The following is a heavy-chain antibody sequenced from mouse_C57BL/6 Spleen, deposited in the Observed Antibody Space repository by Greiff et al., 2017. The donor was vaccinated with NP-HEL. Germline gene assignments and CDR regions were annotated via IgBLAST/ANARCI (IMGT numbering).Heavy chain of an antibody. V-gene: IGHV1-4*01. D-gene: IGHD1-1*01. CDR1: GYTFTSYT. CDR2: INPSSGYT. J-gene: IGHJ2*01. Sequence: VQLQQSGAELARPGASVKMSCKASGYTFTSYTMHWVKQRPGQGLEWIGYINPSSGYTKYNQKFKEKATLTVDKASSTVYMQPSSLTSEDSAVYYCARSDYYGSSYGCYWGQGTTLTVSS. CDR3: ARSDYYGSSYGCY.